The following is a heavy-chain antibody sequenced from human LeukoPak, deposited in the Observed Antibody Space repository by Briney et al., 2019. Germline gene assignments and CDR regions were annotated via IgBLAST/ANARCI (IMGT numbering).Heavy chain of an antibody. V-gene: IGHV3-53*01. CDR3: ARGRGGLYGMDV. CDR2: IYSGGST. Sequence: GGSLRLSCAASRFTVSSNYMSWVRQAPGKGLEWVSVIYSGGSTYYADSVKGRFTISRDNSKNTLYLQMNSLRAEDTAVHYCARGRGGLYGMDVWGQGTTVTVSS. CDR1: RFTVSSNY. J-gene: IGHJ6*02. D-gene: IGHD3-16*01.